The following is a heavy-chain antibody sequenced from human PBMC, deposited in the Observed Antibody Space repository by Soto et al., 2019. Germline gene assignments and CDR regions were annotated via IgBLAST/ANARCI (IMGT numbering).Heavy chain of an antibody. CDR1: GFTFSSYA. Sequence: EVQLLESGGGLVQPGGSLRLSCAASGFTFSSYAMTWVRQAPGKGLEWVSAISGSGGSTYYADSVKGRFTISRDNSMNKLSLQMNSLRAGQTAVSYCARPTTGYSSGWYPSFDFWGQGTLVTVSS. V-gene: IGHV3-23*01. CDR3: ARPTTGYSSGWYPSFDF. CDR2: ISGSGGST. J-gene: IGHJ4*01. D-gene: IGHD6-19*01.